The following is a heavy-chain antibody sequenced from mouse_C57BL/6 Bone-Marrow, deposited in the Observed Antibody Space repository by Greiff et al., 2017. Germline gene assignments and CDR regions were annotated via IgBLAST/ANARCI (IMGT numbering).Heavy chain of an antibody. CDR3: ARSYYSWYFDV. D-gene: IGHD2-10*01. CDR2: IDPSDSYT. Sequence: VQLQQPGAELVRPGTSVKLSCKASGYTFTSYWMHWVKQRPGQGLEWIGVIDPSDSYTNYNQQFKGKAPLTVDTSSRTAYMQLSSLTSEDSAVYYGARSYYSWYFDVWGTGTTVTVSS. CDR1: GYTFTSYW. J-gene: IGHJ1*03. V-gene: IGHV1-59*01.